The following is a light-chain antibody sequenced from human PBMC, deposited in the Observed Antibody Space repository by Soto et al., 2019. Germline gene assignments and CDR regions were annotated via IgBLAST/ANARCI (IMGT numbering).Light chain of an antibody. V-gene: IGKV1-9*01. CDR3: QQLNSYPIT. Sequence: DIPLTQSPSFLSASVGDRVTITCRASQGISSYLAWYQQKPGKAPKLLIYAASTLQSGVPSRFSGSGSGTEFTLTISSLQPEDFATYYRQQLNSYPITFGPGTKVDIK. CDR1: QGISSY. J-gene: IGKJ3*01. CDR2: AAS.